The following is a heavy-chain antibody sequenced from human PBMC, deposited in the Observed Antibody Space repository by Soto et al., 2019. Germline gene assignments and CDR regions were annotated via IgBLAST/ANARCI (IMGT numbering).Heavy chain of an antibody. CDR3: ARNPHGSGSYYNWFDP. Sequence: TSETLSLTCTVSGGSISSYYWSWVRQPPGKGLEWIGEIHHSGSTNYNPSLKSRVTISVDKSKNQFSLKLSSVTAADTAVYYCARNPHGSGSYYNWFDPWGQGTLVTVSS. V-gene: IGHV4-4*02. J-gene: IGHJ5*02. CDR2: IHHSGST. D-gene: IGHD3-10*01. CDR1: GGSISSYY.